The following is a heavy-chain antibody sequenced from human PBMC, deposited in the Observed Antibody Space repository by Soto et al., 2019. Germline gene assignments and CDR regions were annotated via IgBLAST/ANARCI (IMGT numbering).Heavy chain of an antibody. V-gene: IGHV1-69*12. J-gene: IGHJ6*02. D-gene: IGHD2-2*01. CDR2: IIPIFDTA. Sequence: QVQLVQSGAEVKKPGSSVKVSCKTSGGTFSSYAISWVRQDPGQGLEWMGGIIPIFDTANYAQKFQGRVTITADESTSTAYMELSSLRSEETAVYYCARHDCISTSCYYYYYYSMDVWGQGTTVTVSS. CDR3: ARHDCISTSCYYYYYYSMDV. CDR1: GGTFSSYA.